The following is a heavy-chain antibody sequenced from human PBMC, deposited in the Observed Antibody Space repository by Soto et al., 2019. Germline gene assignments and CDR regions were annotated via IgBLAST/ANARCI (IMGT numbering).Heavy chain of an antibody. CDR1: GFTFSSYS. Sequence: GGSLRLSCAASGFTFSSYSMNWVRQAPGKGLEWVSSISSSSSYIYYADSVKGRFTISRDNAKNSLYLQMNSLRAEDTAVYYCARDPAYCSGGSCYLIHYYYGMDVWGQGTTVTVSS. CDR2: ISSSSSYI. J-gene: IGHJ6*02. D-gene: IGHD2-15*01. CDR3: ARDPAYCSGGSCYLIHYYYGMDV. V-gene: IGHV3-21*01.